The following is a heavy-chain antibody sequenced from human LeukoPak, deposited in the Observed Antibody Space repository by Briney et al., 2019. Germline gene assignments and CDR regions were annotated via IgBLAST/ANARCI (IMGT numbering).Heavy chain of an antibody. V-gene: IGHV3-21*01. CDR3: AGASREMATIRAYYYYYYMDV. Sequence: GGSLRLSCAASGFTFSSYSMNWVRQAPGKGLEWVSSISSSSSYIYYADSVKGRFTISRDNAKNSLYLQMNSLRAEDTAVYYCAGASREMATIRAYYYYYYMDVWGKGTTVTVSS. CDR1: GFTFSSYS. J-gene: IGHJ6*03. D-gene: IGHD5-24*01. CDR2: ISSSSSYI.